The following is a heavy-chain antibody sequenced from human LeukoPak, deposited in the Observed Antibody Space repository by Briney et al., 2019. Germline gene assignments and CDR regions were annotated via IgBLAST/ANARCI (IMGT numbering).Heavy chain of an antibody. D-gene: IGHD3-10*01. CDR1: GFTFSRYG. J-gene: IGHJ4*02. CDR2: ISYDGSNT. V-gene: IGHV3-30*03. CDR3: ARTLMEQVVRGGFDY. Sequence: GGSLRLSCAASGFTFSRYGMHWVRQAPGKGLEWVAVISYDGSNTYYADSVKGRFTISRDNSKNTLYLQMNSLRAGDTAVYYCARTLMEQVVRGGFDYWGQGTQVTVSS.